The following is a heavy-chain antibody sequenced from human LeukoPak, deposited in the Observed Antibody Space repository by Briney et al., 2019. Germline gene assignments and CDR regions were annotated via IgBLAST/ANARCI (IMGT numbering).Heavy chain of an antibody. D-gene: IGHD1-20*01. V-gene: IGHV3-74*01. CDR2: INSDGSST. Sequence: GGSLRLSCAASGFTFSSYWMHWVRHAPGKGLVWVSRINSDGSSTSYADSVKGRFTISRDNAKNTLYLQMNSLRAEDTAVYYCARVDGNWNGMDVWGQGTTVTVSS. CDR1: GFTFSSYW. CDR3: ARVDGNWNGMDV. J-gene: IGHJ6*02.